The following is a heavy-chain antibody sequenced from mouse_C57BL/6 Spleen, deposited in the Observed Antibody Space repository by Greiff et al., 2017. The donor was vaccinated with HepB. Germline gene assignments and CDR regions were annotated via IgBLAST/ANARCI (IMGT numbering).Heavy chain of an antibody. CDR1: GFSLTSYG. CDR2: IWSGGST. D-gene: IGHD2-3*01. V-gene: IGHV2-2*01. CDR3: ARPDDGYTAWFAY. Sequence: QVQLKESGPGLVQPSQSLSITCTVSGFSLTSYGVHWVRQSPGKGLEWLGVIWSGGSTDYNAAFISRLSISKDNSKNQVFFKMNSLQADATAIYYCARPDDGYTAWFAYWGQGTLVTVSA. J-gene: IGHJ3*01.